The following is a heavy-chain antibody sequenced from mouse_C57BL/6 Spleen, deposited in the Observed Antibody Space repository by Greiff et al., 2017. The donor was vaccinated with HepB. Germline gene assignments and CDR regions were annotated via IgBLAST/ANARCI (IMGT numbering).Heavy chain of an antibody. J-gene: IGHJ2*01. V-gene: IGHV5-4*01. CDR3: ARTGTVVATCFDY. Sequence: EVQGVESGGGLVKPGGSLKLSCAASGFTFSSYAMSWVRQTPEKRLEWVATISDGGSYTYYPDNVKGRFTISRDNAKNNLYLQMSHLKSEDTAMYYCARTGTVVATCFDYWGQGTTLTVSS. D-gene: IGHD1-1*01. CDR1: GFTFSSYA. CDR2: ISDGGSYT.